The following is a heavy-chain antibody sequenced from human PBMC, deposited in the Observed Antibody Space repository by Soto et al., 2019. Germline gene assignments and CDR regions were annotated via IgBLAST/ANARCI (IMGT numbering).Heavy chain of an antibody. CDR1: AGSISSYY. D-gene: IGHD2-2*01. CDR2: IYYSGST. CDR3: ARDLGVPAATYYYYGMDV. J-gene: IGHJ6*02. Sequence: SETLSLTCTVSAGSISSYYWSWIRQPPGKGLEWIGYIYYSGSTNYNPSLKSRVTISVDTSKNQFSLKLSSVTAADTAVYYCARDLGVPAATYYYYGMDVWGQGTTVTVSS. V-gene: IGHV4-59*01.